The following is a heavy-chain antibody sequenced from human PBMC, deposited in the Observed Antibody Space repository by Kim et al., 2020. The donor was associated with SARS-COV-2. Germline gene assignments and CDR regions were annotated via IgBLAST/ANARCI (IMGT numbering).Heavy chain of an antibody. J-gene: IGHJ6*02. CDR1: GYTLTELS. Sequence: ASVKVSCKVSGYTLTELSMHWVRQAPGKGLEWMGGFDPEDGETNYAQKFQGRVTMTEDTSTDTAYMELSSLRSEDTAVYYCATVAGYCSSTSCPGYDYYYYGMDVWGQGTTVTVSS. CDR2: FDPEDGET. CDR3: ATVAGYCSSTSCPGYDYYYYGMDV. V-gene: IGHV1-24*01. D-gene: IGHD2-2*01.